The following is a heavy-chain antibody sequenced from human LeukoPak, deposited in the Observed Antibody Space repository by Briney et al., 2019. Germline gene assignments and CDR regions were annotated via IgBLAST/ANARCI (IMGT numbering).Heavy chain of an antibody. J-gene: IGHJ4*02. Sequence: SETLSLTCAVYGGSFSGYYWSWIRQPPGKGLEWIGEINHSGSTNYNPSLKSRVTISVDTSKNQFPLKLSSVTAADTAVYYCARLLPPASGYDLELDYWGQGTLVTVSS. CDR2: INHSGST. CDR3: ARLLPPASGYDLELDY. D-gene: IGHD5-12*01. V-gene: IGHV4-34*01. CDR1: GGSFSGYY.